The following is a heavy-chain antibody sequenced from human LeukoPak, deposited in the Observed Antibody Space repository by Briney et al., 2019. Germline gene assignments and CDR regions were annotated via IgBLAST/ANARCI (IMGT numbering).Heavy chain of an antibody. D-gene: IGHD3-10*01. CDR2: IIPIFGTA. J-gene: IGHJ4*02. CDR1: GYTLTELS. CDR3: ARAFETYYYGSGSFNFDY. Sequence: SVKVSCKVSGYTLTELSMHWVRQAPGQGLEWMGRIIPIFGTANYAQKFQGRVTITTDESTSTAYMELSSLRSEDTAVYYCARAFETYYYGSGSFNFDYWGQGTLVTVSS. V-gene: IGHV1-69*05.